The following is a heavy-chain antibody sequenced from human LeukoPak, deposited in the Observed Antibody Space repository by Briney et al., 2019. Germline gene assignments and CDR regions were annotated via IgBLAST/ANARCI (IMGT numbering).Heavy chain of an antibody. J-gene: IGHJ4*02. CDR3: ARDRGSGSYFSDY. D-gene: IGHD3-10*01. CDR1: GFTFSSYS. Sequence: GGSLRLSCAASGFTFSSYSMNWVRQAPGKGLEWVSSISSSSSYIYYADSVKGRFTISRDNAKNSQYLQMSSLRAEDTAVYYCARDRGSGSYFSDYWGQGTLVTVSS. V-gene: IGHV3-21*01. CDR2: ISSSSSYI.